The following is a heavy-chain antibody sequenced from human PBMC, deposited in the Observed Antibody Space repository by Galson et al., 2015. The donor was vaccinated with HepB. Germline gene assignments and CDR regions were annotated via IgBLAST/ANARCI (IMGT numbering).Heavy chain of an antibody. V-gene: IGHV3-21*01. CDR1: GFTFSSYS. Sequence: SLRLSCAASGFTFSSYSMNWVRQAPGKGLEWVSSISSSSSYIYYADSVKGRFTISRDNAKNSLYLQMNSLRAEDTAVYYCARDKTIVGATQAYDAFDIWGQGTMVTVSS. CDR2: ISSSSSYI. CDR3: ARDKTIVGATQAYDAFDI. J-gene: IGHJ3*02. D-gene: IGHD1-26*01.